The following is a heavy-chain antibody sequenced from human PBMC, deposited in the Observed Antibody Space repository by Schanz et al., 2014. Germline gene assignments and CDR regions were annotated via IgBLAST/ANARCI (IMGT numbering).Heavy chain of an antibody. CDR3: ARDTTWRLDL. J-gene: IGHJ2*01. Sequence: QVQLQESGPGLVKPSQTLSLTCTVSGGSIRSGTYYWSWIRQPAGKALEWVGRVFPNGITNYNPSRKRRVPIPRDTSKNQFSLTLTSLTAADTAVYYCARDTTWRLDLWGRGTLVTVSS. V-gene: IGHV4-61*02. CDR1: GGSIRSGTYY. CDR2: VFPNGIT. D-gene: IGHD1-1*01.